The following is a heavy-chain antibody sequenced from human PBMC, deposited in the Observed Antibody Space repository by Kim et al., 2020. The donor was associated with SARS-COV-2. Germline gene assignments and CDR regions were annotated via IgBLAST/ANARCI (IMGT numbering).Heavy chain of an antibody. D-gene: IGHD3-10*01. Sequence: GGSLRLSCAASGFTFSSYGMHWVRQAPGKGLEWVAVIWYDGSNKYYADSVKGRFTISRDNSKNTLYLQMNSLRAEDTAVYYCAKETPTMVRGVSFVHYYYYGMDVWGQGTTVTVSS. CDR2: IWYDGSNK. J-gene: IGHJ6*02. CDR1: GFTFSSYG. CDR3: AKETPTMVRGVSFVHYYYYGMDV. V-gene: IGHV3-33*06.